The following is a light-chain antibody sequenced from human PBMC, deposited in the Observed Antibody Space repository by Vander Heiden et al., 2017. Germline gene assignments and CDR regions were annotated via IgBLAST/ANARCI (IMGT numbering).Light chain of an antibody. CDR1: QSVSSY. Sequence: EIVLTQSPATLSLSPGDRATLSCRASQSVSSYLDWSQQKPGQAPRLLIYDASNRAYGIPDRFSGSGSGTDFTLTSSSLEPEDLAVYYGQQRSNWLTFGGGTKVEIK. CDR2: DAS. J-gene: IGKJ4*01. CDR3: QQRSNWLT. V-gene: IGKV3-11*01.